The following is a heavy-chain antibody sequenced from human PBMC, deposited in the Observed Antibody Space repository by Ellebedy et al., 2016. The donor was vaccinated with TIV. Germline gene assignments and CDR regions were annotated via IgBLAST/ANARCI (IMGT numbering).Heavy chain of an antibody. Sequence: SETLSLTXAVYGGSFSGYYWSWIRQPPGKGLEWIGEINHSGSTNYNPSLKSRVTISVDTSKNQFSLKLSSVTAADTAVYYCASSDSSGWYSYWGQGTLVTVSS. J-gene: IGHJ4*02. CDR1: GGSFSGYY. D-gene: IGHD6-19*01. V-gene: IGHV4-34*01. CDR3: ASSDSSGWYSY. CDR2: INHSGST.